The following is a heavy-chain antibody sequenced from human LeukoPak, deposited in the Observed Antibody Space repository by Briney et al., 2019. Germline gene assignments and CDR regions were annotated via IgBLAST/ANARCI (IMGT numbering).Heavy chain of an antibody. CDR1: GYTFTDYY. J-gene: IGHJ4*02. V-gene: IGHV1-2*02. D-gene: IGHD5-24*01. CDR3: ALRRDGYNYDYFDY. Sequence: ASVKVSCKASGYTFTDYYMHWVRQAPGQGLEWMGWIKPNSGGTSYAQKFQGRVTMTRDTSISTAYMELSRLRSDDTAVYYCALRRDGYNYDYFDYWGQGTLVTVSS. CDR2: IKPNSGGT.